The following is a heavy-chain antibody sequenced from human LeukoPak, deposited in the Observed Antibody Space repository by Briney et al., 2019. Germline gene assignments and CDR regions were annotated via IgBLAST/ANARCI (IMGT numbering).Heavy chain of an antibody. Sequence: KPSETLSLTCTVSGGSISSYYWSWIRQPPGKGLEWIGYIYYSGSTNYNPSLKSRVTISVDTSKNQFSLKLSSVTAADTAVYYCARDTTDYYDSSGYYYALDIWGQGTMVTVSS. CDR2: IYYSGST. V-gene: IGHV4-59*12. D-gene: IGHD3-22*01. CDR3: ARDTTDYYDSSGYYYALDI. CDR1: GGSISSYY. J-gene: IGHJ3*02.